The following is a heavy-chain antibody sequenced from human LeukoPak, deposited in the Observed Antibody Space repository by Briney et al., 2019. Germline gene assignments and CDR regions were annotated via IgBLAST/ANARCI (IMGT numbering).Heavy chain of an antibody. J-gene: IGHJ4*02. D-gene: IGHD3-22*01. CDR1: GFTFSDYQ. Sequence: GGSLRLSCAASGFTFSDYQMTWVRQAPGKGPVWVSRIRSDGSSTDYADSVKGRFTISRDNAKNTLYLQMNSLRAEDTAVYYCAREQGYYSVPGYWGQGTQVTVSS. CDR2: IRSDGSST. CDR3: AREQGYYSVPGY. V-gene: IGHV3-74*01.